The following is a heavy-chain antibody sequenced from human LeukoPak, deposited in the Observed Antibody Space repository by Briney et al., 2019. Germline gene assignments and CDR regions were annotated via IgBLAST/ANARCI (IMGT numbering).Heavy chain of an antibody. V-gene: IGHV4-59*01. Sequence: SETLSLTCTVSGGSIRSYYWSWIRQPPGKGLEWIGYIYYSGSTNYNSSLKSRVTISVDTSRNQFSLKLSSVTAADTAVYYRARADGRLATDIDYWGQGTLVTVSS. CDR3: ARADGRLATDIDY. J-gene: IGHJ4*02. CDR2: IYYSGST. CDR1: GGSIRSYY. D-gene: IGHD5-12*01.